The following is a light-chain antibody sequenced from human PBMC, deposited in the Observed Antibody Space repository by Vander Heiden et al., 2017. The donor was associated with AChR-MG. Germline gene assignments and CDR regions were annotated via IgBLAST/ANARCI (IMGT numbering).Light chain of an antibody. J-gene: IGLJ2*01. CDR2: QDT. CDR1: KLGEKY. V-gene: IGLV3-1*01. Sequence: SYELTQPPPLSVSPGQTASITCSGDKLGEKYACWYQQKSGQSPVLVINQDTTRPSGIPERFSGSKSGDTATLTISGTQAMDEADYYCQAWDRSTVVFGGGTKLTVL. CDR3: QAWDRSTVV.